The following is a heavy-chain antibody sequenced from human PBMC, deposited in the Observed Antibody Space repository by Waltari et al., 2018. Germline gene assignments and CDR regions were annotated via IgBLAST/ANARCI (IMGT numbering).Heavy chain of an antibody. CDR1: GYSFTSYW. CDR2: IYHGDPDT. V-gene: IGHV5-51*01. Sequence: EVQLVQSGAEVKKPGESLKISCKGSGYSFTSYWIGWVRQMPGKGLGWMGIIYHGDPDTRYRPSFQGQGTSSADKSIRTAYLQWSSLKASDTAMYYCARPECSSTSCRKGPSGYFDLWGRGTLVTVSS. D-gene: IGHD2-2*01. CDR3: ARPECSSTSCRKGPSGYFDL. J-gene: IGHJ2*01.